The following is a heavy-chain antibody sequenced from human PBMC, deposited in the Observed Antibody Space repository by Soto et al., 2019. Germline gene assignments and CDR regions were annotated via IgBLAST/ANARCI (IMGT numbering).Heavy chain of an antibody. D-gene: IGHD2-8*02. V-gene: IGHV3-30*18. J-gene: IGHJ4*02. CDR1: GFTFSSCA. Sequence: QVQLVEPGGGVVQPGRSLRLSCVASGFTFSSCAMHWVRQVPGKGLEWLAVVTHDGTLYPYADSVKGRFSISRDNSRKTLYLQMNGLRPEDTAVYYCVKDRSDTWSFDYWGQGTLVTVSS. CDR2: VTHDGTLY. CDR3: VKDRSDTWSFDY.